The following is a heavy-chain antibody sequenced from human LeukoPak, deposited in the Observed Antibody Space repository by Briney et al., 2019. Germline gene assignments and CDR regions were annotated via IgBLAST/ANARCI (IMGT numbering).Heavy chain of an antibody. V-gene: IGHV1-69*05. D-gene: IGHD3-22*01. CDR2: IIPIFGTA. J-gene: IGHJ3*02. Sequence: SVKVSCKASGGTFSSYAISWVRQAPGQGLEWMGGIIPIFGTANYAQKFQGRVTITTDESTSTAYMELSSLRSEDTAVYYCAGFFYDNSGDAFDIWGQGTMVTVSS. CDR3: AGFFYDNSGDAFDI. CDR1: GGTFSSYA.